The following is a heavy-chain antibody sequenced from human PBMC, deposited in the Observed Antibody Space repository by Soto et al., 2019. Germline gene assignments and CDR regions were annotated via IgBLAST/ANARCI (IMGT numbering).Heavy chain of an antibody. J-gene: IGHJ5*02. CDR2: IYYSGRT. D-gene: IGHD3-10*01. Sequence: QVQLQESGPGLVKLSETLSLTCTVSGGSISSYYWSWIRQPPGKGLEWMGYIYYSGRTNYNPSLKGRLPKSVHPSTTPSSLKLRSVTAADPAVYYCARGVVSDYYGPGSYLNCFDPCGQATLVTVSS. CDR3: ARGVVSDYYGPGSYLNCFDP. CDR1: GGSISSYY. V-gene: IGHV4-59*01.